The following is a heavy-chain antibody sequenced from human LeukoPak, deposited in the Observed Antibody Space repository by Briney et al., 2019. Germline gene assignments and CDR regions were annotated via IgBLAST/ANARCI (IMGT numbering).Heavy chain of an antibody. Sequence: AASVNVACKASGYTFTAYYMHWVRQAPGQGLEWMGWINPNSGGTNYAQKFQGRVTMTRDTSISTAYMELSRLRSDDTAVFYCARDYYDSSGYGSFDYWGKGTLVTVSS. V-gene: IGHV1-2*02. D-gene: IGHD3-22*01. CDR3: ARDYYDSSGYGSFDY. CDR1: GYTFTAYY. J-gene: IGHJ4*02. CDR2: INPNSGGT.